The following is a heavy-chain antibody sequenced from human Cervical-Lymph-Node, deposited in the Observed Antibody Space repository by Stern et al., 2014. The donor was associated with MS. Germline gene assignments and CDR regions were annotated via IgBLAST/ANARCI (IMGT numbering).Heavy chain of an antibody. CDR1: GFTFSSYS. J-gene: IGHJ3*02. Sequence: EVQLVESGGGLVKPGGSLRLSCAASGFTFSSYSMNWVRQAPGKGLELVSSISSSSSYIYYADSVKGRFTISRDNAKNSLYLQMNSLRAEDTAVYYCGNGDYGKYDAFDIWGQGTMVTVSS. CDR3: GNGDYGKYDAFDI. D-gene: IGHD4-17*01. V-gene: IGHV3-21*01. CDR2: ISSSSSYI.